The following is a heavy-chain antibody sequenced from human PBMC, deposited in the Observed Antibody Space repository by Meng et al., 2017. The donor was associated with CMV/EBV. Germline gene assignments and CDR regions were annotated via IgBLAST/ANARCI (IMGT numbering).Heavy chain of an antibody. CDR1: GFTFSSYE. CDR2: ISSSGSTI. V-gene: IGHV3-48*03. Sequence: GESLKISCAASGFTFSSYEMNWVRQAPGKGLEWVSYISSSGSTIYYADSVEGRFTISRDNAKNSLYLQMNSLRAEDTAVYYCARVGLVPAAKDAFDIWGQGTMVTVSS. CDR3: ARVGLVPAAKDAFDI. D-gene: IGHD2-2*01. J-gene: IGHJ3*02.